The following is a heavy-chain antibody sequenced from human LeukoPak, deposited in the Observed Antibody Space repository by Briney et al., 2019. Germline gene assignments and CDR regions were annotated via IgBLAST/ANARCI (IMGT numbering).Heavy chain of an antibody. V-gene: IGHV4-4*07. CDR3: AGGLVVPAAMVGFDP. J-gene: IGHJ5*02. D-gene: IGHD2-2*01. CDR2: IYTSGST. CDR1: GGSISSYY. Sequence: SETLSLTCTVSGGSISSYYWSWIRQPAGKGLEWIGRIYTSGSTNYNPSLKSRVTISVDTSKNQFSLKLSSVTAADTAVYYCAGGLVVPAAMVGFDPWGQGTLVTVSS.